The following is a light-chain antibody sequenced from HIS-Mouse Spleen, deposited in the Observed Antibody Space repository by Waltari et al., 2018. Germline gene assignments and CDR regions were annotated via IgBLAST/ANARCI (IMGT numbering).Light chain of an antibody. CDR3: CSYAGSSTWV. J-gene: IGLJ3*02. Sequence: QSALTQPASVSGSPGQSITISCTGTISYVGSYHLVSWYQQHPGKAPKLMIYEGSKRPSGVSNRFSGSKSGNTASLTISGLQAEDEADYYCCSYAGSSTWVFGGGTKLTVL. V-gene: IGLV2-23*01. CDR2: EGS. CDR1: ISYVGSYHL.